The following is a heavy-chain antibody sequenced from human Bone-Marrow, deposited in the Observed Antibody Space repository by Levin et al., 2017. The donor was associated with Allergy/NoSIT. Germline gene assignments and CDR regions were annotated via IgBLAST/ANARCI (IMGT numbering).Heavy chain of an antibody. CDR1: GYSFTSYW. Sequence: PGGSLRLSCKASGYSFTSYWIGWVRQMPGKGLEWMGIIYPDDSDTKYRPAFQGQVTISADKSITTAYLQSNSLRISDSAMYFCATASGDVWARAFGIWGQGTKVTVSS. CDR2: IYPDDSDT. J-gene: IGHJ3*02. D-gene: IGHD3-16*01. V-gene: IGHV5-51*01. CDR3: ATASGDVWARAFGI.